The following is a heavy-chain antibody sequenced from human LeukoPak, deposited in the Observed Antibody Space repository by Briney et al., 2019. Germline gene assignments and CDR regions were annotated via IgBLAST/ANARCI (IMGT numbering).Heavy chain of an antibody. Sequence: GGSLRLSCAASGFTFSNAWMSWVRQAPGKGLEWVGRIKSKTDGGTTDYAAPVKGRFTISRDDSKNTLYLQMNSLKTEDTAVYYCTTVSGWNYPPAFDIWGQGTMVTVSS. D-gene: IGHD1-7*01. CDR3: TTVSGWNYPPAFDI. CDR1: GFTFSNAW. CDR2: IKSKTDGGTT. V-gene: IGHV3-15*01. J-gene: IGHJ3*02.